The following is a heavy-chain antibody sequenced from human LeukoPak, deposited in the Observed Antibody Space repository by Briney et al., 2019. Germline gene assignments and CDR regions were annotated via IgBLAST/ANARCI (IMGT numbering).Heavy chain of an antibody. CDR3: ASVGPSSWAGIYAFDI. Sequence: PGGSLRLSCAASGFTFSTYWMSWFRQAPGKGLEWVANIKQDGSERLYVDSVKGRFTISRDNAKNSLYLQMNSLRAEDTAVYYCASVGPSSWAGIYAFDIWGQGTMVTVSS. J-gene: IGHJ3*02. CDR2: IKQDGSER. V-gene: IGHV3-7*03. CDR1: GFTFSTYW. D-gene: IGHD6-13*01.